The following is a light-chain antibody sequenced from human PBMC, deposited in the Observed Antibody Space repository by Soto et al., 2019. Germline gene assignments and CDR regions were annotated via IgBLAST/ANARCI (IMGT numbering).Light chain of an antibody. J-gene: IGLJ1*01. CDR1: SSDVGGSNY. V-gene: IGLV2-14*01. CDR3: TSYTSGSNV. Sequence: QSALTQPASVSGSPGQSITISCTGTSSDVGGSNYVSWYQQHPGKAPKLMISGVTNRPSGVSYRFSGSKSGNTASLTISGLQAEDEADYYCTSYTSGSNVFGTGTKLTVL. CDR2: GVT.